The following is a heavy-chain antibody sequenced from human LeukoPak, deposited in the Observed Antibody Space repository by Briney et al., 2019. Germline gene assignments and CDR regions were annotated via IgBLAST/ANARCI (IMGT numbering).Heavy chain of an antibody. CDR3: AKEYSSSSVDY. Sequence: QPGGSLRLSCAASGFTFSSYGMHWVRQAPGKGLEWVAVISYDGSNKYYADSVKGRFTISRDNSKNTLYLQMNSLRAEDTAVYYCAKEYSSSSVDYWGQGTLVTVSS. CDR2: ISYDGSNK. CDR1: GFTFSSYG. D-gene: IGHD6-6*01. J-gene: IGHJ4*02. V-gene: IGHV3-30*18.